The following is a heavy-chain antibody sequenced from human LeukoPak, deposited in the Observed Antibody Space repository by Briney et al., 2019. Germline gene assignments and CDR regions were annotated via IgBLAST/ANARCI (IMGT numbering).Heavy chain of an antibody. D-gene: IGHD3-10*01. CDR2: IYYSGST. V-gene: IGHV4-59*08. J-gene: IGHJ4*02. CDR1: GGSIDNYY. Sequence: PSETLSLTCTVSGGSIDNYYWGWIRQSPGKGLEWIGCIYYSGSTDYNPSLKSRVTMSVDRSKKQFSLKVTSVTAADTAVYYCARHQVAGAWLDYWGQGTLVTVSS. CDR3: ARHQVAGAWLDY.